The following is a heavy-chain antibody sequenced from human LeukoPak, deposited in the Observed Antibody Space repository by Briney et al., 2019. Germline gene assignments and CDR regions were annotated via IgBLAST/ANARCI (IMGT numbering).Heavy chain of an antibody. V-gene: IGHV1-8*01. J-gene: IGHJ4*02. D-gene: IGHD5-24*01. CDR3: ARTGKRRDGYNYYY. CDR2: MNPNSGNT. CDR1: GYTLTSYD. Sequence: ASVKVSCKASGYTLTSYDINGVLQATGQGLEWMGWMNPNSGNTGYAQKFQGRVTMTRNTSISTAYMELSSLRSEDTAVYYCARTGKRRDGYNYYYWGQGTLVTVSS.